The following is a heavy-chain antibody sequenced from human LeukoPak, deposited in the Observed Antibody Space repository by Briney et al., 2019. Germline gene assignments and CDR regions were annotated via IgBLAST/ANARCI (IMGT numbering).Heavy chain of an antibody. V-gene: IGHV3-21*01. CDR2: ISSSSSYI. D-gene: IGHD5-18*01. CDR3: AREAMGIDAFDI. CDR1: GFTFSSYS. J-gene: IGHJ3*02. Sequence: GGSLRLSCAASGFTFSSYSMNWVRKAPGKVLEWVSSISSSSSYIYYADSVKGRFTISRDNAKKSLYLKMNSLRAEDTAVYYCAREAMGIDAFDIWGQGTMVTVSS.